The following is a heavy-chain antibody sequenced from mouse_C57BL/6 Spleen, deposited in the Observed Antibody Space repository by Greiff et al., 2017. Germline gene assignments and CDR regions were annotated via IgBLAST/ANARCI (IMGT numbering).Heavy chain of an antibody. CDR3: ARVWRSGGAMDY. Sequence: EVKLVESGGGLVKPGGSLKLSCAASGFTFSSYAMSWVRQTPEKRLEWVATISDGGSYTYYPDNVKGRFTISRDNAKNNLYLQMSHLKSEDTAMYYCARVWRSGGAMDYWGQGTSVTVSS. J-gene: IGHJ4*01. CDR2: ISDGGSYT. CDR1: GFTFSSYA. V-gene: IGHV5-4*03.